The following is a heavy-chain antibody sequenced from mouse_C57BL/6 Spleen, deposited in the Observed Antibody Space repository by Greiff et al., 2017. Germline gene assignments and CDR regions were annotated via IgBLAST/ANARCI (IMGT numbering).Heavy chain of an antibody. CDR2: ISSGGSYT. V-gene: IGHV5-6*01. J-gene: IGHJ1*03. CDR1: GFTFSSYG. CDR3: ARAPPGFDV. Sequence: EVKLVESGGDLVKPGGSLKLSCAASGFTFSSYGMSWVRQTPDKRLEWVATISSGGSYTYYPDSVKGRFTISRDNAKNTLYLQRSSLKSEDTAMYYCARAPPGFDVWGTGTTVTVSS.